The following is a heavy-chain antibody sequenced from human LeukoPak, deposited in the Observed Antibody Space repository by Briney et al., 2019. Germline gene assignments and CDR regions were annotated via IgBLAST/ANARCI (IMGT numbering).Heavy chain of an antibody. CDR3: ARAVTTDY. CDR2: ISSSGSTI. Sequence: QTGGSLRLSCAASGFTFSSYEMNWVRQAPGKGLEWVSYISSSGSTIYYADSVKGRFTISRDNAKSSLYLQMNSLRAEDTAVYYCARAVTTDYWGQGTLVTVSS. CDR1: GFTFSSYE. J-gene: IGHJ4*02. V-gene: IGHV3-48*03. D-gene: IGHD4-17*01.